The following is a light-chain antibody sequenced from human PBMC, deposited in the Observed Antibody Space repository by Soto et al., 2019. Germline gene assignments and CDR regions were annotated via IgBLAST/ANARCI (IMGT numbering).Light chain of an antibody. Sequence: EIVLTQSPATLSVSPGERAALSCRASQSVSNNLAWYQQKPGQPPRLLIFGASTRATGIPARFSGSGSEAEFARTISTLQSEDFAVYYCQQYSVWPLTFGGGTKVDIK. CDR2: GAS. CDR1: QSVSNN. CDR3: QQYSVWPLT. V-gene: IGKV3D-15*01. J-gene: IGKJ4*01.